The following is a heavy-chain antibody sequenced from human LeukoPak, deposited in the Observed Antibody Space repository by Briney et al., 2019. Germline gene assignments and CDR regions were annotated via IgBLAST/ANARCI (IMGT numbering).Heavy chain of an antibody. CDR1: GGSISSGDYY. CDR3: ARGLGSSWYGD. CDR2: IYYSGSS. D-gene: IGHD6-13*01. Sequence: PSQTLSLTCTVSGGSISSGDYYWRWIRQPPGKGLEWIGYIYYSGSSYYNPSLKSRLIISVDTSKNQFSLKLSSVTAADTAVYYCARGLGSSWYGDWGQGTLVTVSS. V-gene: IGHV4-30-4*01. J-gene: IGHJ4*02.